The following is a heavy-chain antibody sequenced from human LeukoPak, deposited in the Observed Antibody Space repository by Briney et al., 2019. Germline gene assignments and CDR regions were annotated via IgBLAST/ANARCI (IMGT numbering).Heavy chain of an antibody. CDR1: GGSFTDYY. D-gene: IGHD3-22*01. Sequence: SETLSLTCTVTGGSFTDYYCNWIRQPPGKGLEWIGYISYSGNISYNPSLKSRVTISVDTSKHQFSLKLSSATAADTAVYYCARGRAPSRWLFILNAFDIWGQGTMVTVSS. V-gene: IGHV4-59*12. CDR2: ISYSGNI. J-gene: IGHJ3*02. CDR3: ARGRAPSRWLFILNAFDI.